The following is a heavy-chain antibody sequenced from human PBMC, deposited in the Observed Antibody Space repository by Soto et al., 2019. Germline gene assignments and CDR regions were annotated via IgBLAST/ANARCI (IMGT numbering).Heavy chain of an antibody. Sequence: GPTLFNPTQTLTLTCTFSGFSLSTSGVGVCWIRQPPGKALEWLALIYWNDDKRYSPSLKSRLTITKDTSKNQLVLTMTNMDPVDTATYYCAHGAYGSGYYYYYGMDVWGQGTTVTVSS. J-gene: IGHJ6*02. CDR1: GFSLSTSGVG. D-gene: IGHD3-10*01. CDR2: IYWNDDK. CDR3: AHGAYGSGYYYYYGMDV. V-gene: IGHV2-5*01.